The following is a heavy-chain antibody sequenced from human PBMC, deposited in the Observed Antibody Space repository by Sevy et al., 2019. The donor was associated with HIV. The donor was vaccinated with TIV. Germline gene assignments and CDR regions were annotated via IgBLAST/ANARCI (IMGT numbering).Heavy chain of an antibody. CDR1: GFTFSSYS. D-gene: IGHD3-10*01. V-gene: IGHV3-21*01. Sequence: GGSLRLSCAASGFTFSSYSMNWVRQAPGKGLEWVSSISSSSSYIYYADSVKGRFTISRDNAKNLLYLQMNSLRAEDTAVYYCARDILSGSIDYWGQGTLVTVSS. CDR2: ISSSSSYI. CDR3: ARDILSGSIDY. J-gene: IGHJ4*02.